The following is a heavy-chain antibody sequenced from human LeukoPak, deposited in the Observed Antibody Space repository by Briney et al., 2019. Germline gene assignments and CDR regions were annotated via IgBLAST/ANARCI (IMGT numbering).Heavy chain of an antibody. Sequence: PGGSLRLSCAASGFTFSSYSMNWVRQAPGKGLEWVSSISSSSSYIYYADSVKGRFTISRDNAKNSLYLQMNSLRAEDTAVYYCARDVTYYYDSSGYYLVRPLFDYWGQGTLVTVSS. CDR3: ARDVTYYYDSSGYYLVRPLFDY. D-gene: IGHD3-22*01. CDR1: GFTFSSYS. J-gene: IGHJ4*02. V-gene: IGHV3-21*01. CDR2: ISSSSSYI.